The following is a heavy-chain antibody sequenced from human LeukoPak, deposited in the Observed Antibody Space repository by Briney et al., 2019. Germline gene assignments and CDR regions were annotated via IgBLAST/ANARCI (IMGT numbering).Heavy chain of an antibody. CDR2: IYSGGST. Sequence: GGSLRLSCAASGFTVSSNYMSWVRQAPGKGLEWVSVIYSGGSTYYADSVKGRFTISRHNSKNTLYLQMNSLRAEDTAVYYCAKDHYYDFWSGYYSPWYFDYWGQGTLVTVSS. J-gene: IGHJ4*02. D-gene: IGHD3-3*01. CDR3: AKDHYYDFWSGYYSPWYFDY. CDR1: GFTVSSNY. V-gene: IGHV3-53*04.